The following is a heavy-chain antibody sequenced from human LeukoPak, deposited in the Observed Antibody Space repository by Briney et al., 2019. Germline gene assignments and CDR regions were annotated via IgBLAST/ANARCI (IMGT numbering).Heavy chain of an antibody. Sequence: GGSLRLSCAASGFTFSSYWMSWVRQAPGKGLEWVANIKQDGSEKYYVDSVKGRFTISRDNAKNSLYLQMNSLRAEDTAVYYCARDLPYQLTPHWYFDLWGRGTLVTVSS. CDR3: ARDLPYQLTPHWYFDL. J-gene: IGHJ2*01. D-gene: IGHD2-2*01. CDR2: IKQDGSEK. V-gene: IGHV3-7*01. CDR1: GFTFSSYW.